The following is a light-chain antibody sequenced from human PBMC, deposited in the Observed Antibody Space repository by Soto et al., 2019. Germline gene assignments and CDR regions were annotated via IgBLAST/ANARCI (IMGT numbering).Light chain of an antibody. CDR1: SGSIASNY. CDR3: QSYDSSSLV. J-gene: IGLJ2*01. Sequence: NFMLTQPHSVSESPGKTVTISCTRSSGSIASNYVQWYRQRPGSAPTTVIYEDNQRPSGVPDRFSGSFDSSSNSAPLTISGLNTEDEADYYCQSYDSSSLVFGGGTKVTVL. V-gene: IGLV6-57*04. CDR2: EDN.